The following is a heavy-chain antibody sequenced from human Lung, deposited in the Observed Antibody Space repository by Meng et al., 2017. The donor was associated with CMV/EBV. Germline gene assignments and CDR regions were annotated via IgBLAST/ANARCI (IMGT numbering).Heavy chain of an antibody. Sequence: QVQLLESGPGLEKPPGTLSVTCAVSGGSISSSNWWSWVRQHPGTGLEWIGEIYHSGSTNYNPSLKSRVTISVDKSKNQFSLKLSSVTAADTAVYYCASFPPPGKQWLVTDYWGQGTLVTVSS. CDR1: GGSISSSNW. V-gene: IGHV4-4*03. CDR3: ASFPPPGKQWLVTDY. D-gene: IGHD6-19*01. CDR2: IYHSGST. J-gene: IGHJ4*02.